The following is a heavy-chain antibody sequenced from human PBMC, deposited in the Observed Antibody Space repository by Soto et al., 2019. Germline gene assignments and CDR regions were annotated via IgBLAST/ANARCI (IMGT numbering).Heavy chain of an antibody. CDR2: ISSSSSTI. CDR3: VKEGYYYDSSGYYYGWFEP. J-gene: IGHJ5*02. V-gene: IGHV3-48*01. D-gene: IGHD3-22*01. CDR1: GFTFSSYS. Sequence: AGGSLRLSCAASGFTFSSYSMNWVRQAPGKGLEWVSYISSSSSTIYYADSVKGRFTISRDNSKNTLYLQMSSLRAEDTAVYYCVKEGYYYDSSGYYYGWFEPWGQGTLVTVSS.